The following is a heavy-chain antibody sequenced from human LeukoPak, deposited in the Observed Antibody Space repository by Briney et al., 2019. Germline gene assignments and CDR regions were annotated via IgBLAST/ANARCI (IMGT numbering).Heavy chain of an antibody. V-gene: IGHV1-2*02. CDR3: ARPLYTNVGVPPPMLTEQYGMDV. CDR1: GYTLSAYY. J-gene: IGHJ6*02. D-gene: IGHD3-3*01. CDR2: INPGSGGT. Sequence: ASVKVSCKASGYTLSAYYMHWVRQAPGQGPEWMGWINPGSGGTKYAEKFQGRVTMTRDTSINTAYMEVSGLRSDDTAVYYCARPLYTNVGVPPPMLTEQYGMDVWGQGTAVTVSS.